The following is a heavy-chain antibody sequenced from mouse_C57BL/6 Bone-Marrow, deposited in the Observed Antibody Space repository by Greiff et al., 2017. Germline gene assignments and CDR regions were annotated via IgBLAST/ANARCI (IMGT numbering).Heavy chain of an antibody. CDR1: GFTFTDYY. Sequence: EVKLQESGGGLVQPGGSLSLSCAASGFTFTDYYMSWVRQPPGKALEWLGFIRNKANGYTTEYSASVKGRFTISRDNSQSILYLQMNALRAEDSATYYCASFITTDYAMDYWGQGTSVTVSS. CDR3: ASFITTDYAMDY. D-gene: IGHD1-1*01. J-gene: IGHJ4*01. V-gene: IGHV7-3*01. CDR2: IRNKANGYTT.